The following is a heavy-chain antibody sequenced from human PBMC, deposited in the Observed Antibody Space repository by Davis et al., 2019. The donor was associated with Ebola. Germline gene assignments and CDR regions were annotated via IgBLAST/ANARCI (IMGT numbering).Heavy chain of an antibody. CDR2: ISSSSSYI. CDR1: GFTFSSYS. CDR3: AREGAAAGDLYYYGMDV. V-gene: IGHV3-21*01. J-gene: IGHJ6*02. Sequence: GGSLRLSCAASGFTFSSYSMNWVRQAPGKGLEWVSSISSSSSYIYYADSVKGRFTISRDNAKNSLYLQMNSLRAEDTAVYYCAREGAAAGDLYYYGMDVWGQGTTVTVSS. D-gene: IGHD6-13*01.